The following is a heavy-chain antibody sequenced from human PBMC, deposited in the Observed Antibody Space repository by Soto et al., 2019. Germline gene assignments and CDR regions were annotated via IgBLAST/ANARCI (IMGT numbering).Heavy chain of an antibody. CDR1: GYTFTSYD. J-gene: IGHJ3*02. V-gene: IGHV1-8*01. CDR3: ARTVAGNDAFDI. CDR2: MNPNSGNT. D-gene: IGHD6-19*01. Sequence: ASVKVSCKASGYTFTSYDMNWVRQATGQGLEWMGWMNPNSGNTGYAQKFQGRVTMTRNTSISTAYMELSSLRSEDTAVYYCARTVAGNDAFDIWGQGTMVTVSS.